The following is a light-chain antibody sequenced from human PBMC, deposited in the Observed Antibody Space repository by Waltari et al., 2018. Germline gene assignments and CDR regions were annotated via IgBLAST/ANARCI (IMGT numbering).Light chain of an antibody. CDR2: EVV. V-gene: IGLV2-8*01. Sequence: QSALTQPPSASGSLGQSVTLSCTGPSSDIGAHNYVSWYQPRPGNAPKLVIFEVVKRPSGVPDRFSGSKSGSTASLTVSGLQADDEADYYWTSYTDSDNLVFGGGTNLAVL. CDR1: SSDIGAHNY. CDR3: TSYTDSDNLV. J-gene: IGLJ3*02.